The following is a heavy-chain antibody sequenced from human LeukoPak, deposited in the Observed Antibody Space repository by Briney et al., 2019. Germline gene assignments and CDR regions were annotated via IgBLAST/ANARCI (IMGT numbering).Heavy chain of an antibody. V-gene: IGHV3-7*01. CDR2: IKQDGSEK. D-gene: IGHD3-3*01. CDR3: ARIPITIFGVVIRGNYMDV. CDR1: GFTFSSYW. J-gene: IGHJ6*03. Sequence: GGSLRLSRAASGFTFSSYWMSWVRQAPGKGLEWVANIKQDGSEKYYVDSVKGRFTISRDNAKNSLYLQMNSLRAEDTAVYYCARIPITIFGVVIRGNYMDVWGKGTTVTVSS.